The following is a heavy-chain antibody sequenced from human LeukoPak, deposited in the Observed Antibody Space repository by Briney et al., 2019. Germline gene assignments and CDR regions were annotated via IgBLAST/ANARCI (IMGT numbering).Heavy chain of an antibody. CDR3: ARSFDRSYYYDSSGSFDP. CDR1: GGSISSYY. V-gene: IGHV4-59*01. D-gene: IGHD3-22*01. CDR2: IYYSGST. J-gene: IGHJ5*02. Sequence: SETLSLTCTVSGGSISSYYWSWIRQPPGKGLEWIGYIYYSGSTNYNPSLKSRVTISVDTSKNQFSLKLSSVTAADTAVYYCARSFDRSYYYDSSGSFDPWGQGTLVTVSS.